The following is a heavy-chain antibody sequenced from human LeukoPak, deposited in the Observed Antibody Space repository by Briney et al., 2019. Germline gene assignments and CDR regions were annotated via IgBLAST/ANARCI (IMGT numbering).Heavy chain of an antibody. CDR3: ASHAMAAYDY. V-gene: IGHV4-30-2*01. CDR2: IYHSGST. CDR1: GGSISSGGYS. Sequence: SETLSLTCAVSGGSISSGGYSWSCIRQPPGKGLECIGYIYHSGSTYYNPSLKSRVTISVDRSKHQFSLKLSSVTAADTAVYYCASHAMAAYDYWGQGTLVTVSS. D-gene: IGHD6-25*01. J-gene: IGHJ4*02.